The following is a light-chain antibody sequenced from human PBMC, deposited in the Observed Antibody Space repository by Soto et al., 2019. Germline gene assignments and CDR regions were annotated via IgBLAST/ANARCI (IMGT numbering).Light chain of an antibody. CDR1: QSISSF. V-gene: IGKV1-5*01. CDR3: QQYETFSGT. CDR2: DAS. Sequence: ASSLSASLGDRVTITCRASQSISSFLTWYQQKAGKAPKLLIYDASSLESGVPSRFSGSGSGTKFTLTIASLQPDDFATYYCQQYETFSGTFGPGTKVDIK. J-gene: IGKJ1*01.